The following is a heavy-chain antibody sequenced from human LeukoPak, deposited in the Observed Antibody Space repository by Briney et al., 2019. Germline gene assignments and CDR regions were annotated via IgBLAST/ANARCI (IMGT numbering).Heavy chain of an antibody. CDR1: GGSISSSSYY. CDR3: ARDSRYNSRYFDY. Sequence: SETLSLTCTVSGGSISSSSYYWGWIRQPPGKGLEWIGSIYHSGSTYYNPSLKSRVTISVDTSKNQFSLKLSSVTAADTAVYYCARDSRYNSRYFDYWGQGTLVTVSS. J-gene: IGHJ4*02. V-gene: IGHV4-39*07. D-gene: IGHD5-24*01. CDR2: IYHSGST.